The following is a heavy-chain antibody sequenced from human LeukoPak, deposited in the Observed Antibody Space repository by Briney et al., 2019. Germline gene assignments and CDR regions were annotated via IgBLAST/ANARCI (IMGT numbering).Heavy chain of an antibody. Sequence: SETLSLTCTVSGGSISSYYWSWIRQPAGKGLEWIGRIYTSGSTNYNPSLKSRVTMSVDTSKNQFSLKLSSVTAADTAVYYCASAGDSSSPGGTYYYYYMDVWGKGTTVTVSS. J-gene: IGHJ6*03. CDR3: ASAGDSSSPGGTYYYYYMDV. CDR1: GGSISSYY. V-gene: IGHV4-4*07. D-gene: IGHD6-13*01. CDR2: IYTSGST.